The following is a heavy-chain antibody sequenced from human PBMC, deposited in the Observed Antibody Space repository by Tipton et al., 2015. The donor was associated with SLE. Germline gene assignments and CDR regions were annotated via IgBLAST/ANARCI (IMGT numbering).Heavy chain of an antibody. Sequence: RSLRLSCAASGFTFDDYAMHWVRQAPGKGLEWVSGISWNSGSIGYADSVKGRFTISRDNAKNSLYLQMNSLRAEDTALYYCAKASALYCRGGSCYFDYWGQGTLVTVSS. CDR1: GFTFDDYA. D-gene: IGHD2-15*01. V-gene: IGHV3-9*01. CDR2: ISWNSGSI. CDR3: AKASALYCRGGSCYFDY. J-gene: IGHJ4*02.